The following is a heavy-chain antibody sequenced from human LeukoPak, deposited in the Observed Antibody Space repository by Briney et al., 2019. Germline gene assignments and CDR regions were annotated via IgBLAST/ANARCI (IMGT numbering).Heavy chain of an antibody. CDR3: ARGPYSSGWYGLDY. D-gene: IGHD6-19*01. Sequence: PGGSLRPSCAASGFTVSSNYMSWVRQAPGKGLEWVSVIYSSGSAYYADSVKGRFTISRDNSKNTLYLQMNSLRAEDTAVYYCARGPYSSGWYGLDYWGQGTLVTVSS. CDR2: IYSSGSA. CDR1: GFTVSSNY. J-gene: IGHJ4*02. V-gene: IGHV3-53*01.